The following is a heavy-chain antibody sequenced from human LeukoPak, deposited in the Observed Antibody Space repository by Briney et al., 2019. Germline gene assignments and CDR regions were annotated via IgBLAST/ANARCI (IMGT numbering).Heavy chain of an antibody. D-gene: IGHD4-11*01. Sequence: GSLRLSCAASGFTVSSNYMSWVRQAPGKGLEWVSVIYSGGSTYYADSVKGRLTISRDNSKNTLYLQMNSLRAEDTAVYYCARDRRAVTWYFDLWGRGTLVTVSS. J-gene: IGHJ2*01. CDR2: IYSGGST. CDR1: GFTVSSNY. CDR3: ARDRRAVTWYFDL. V-gene: IGHV3-53*01.